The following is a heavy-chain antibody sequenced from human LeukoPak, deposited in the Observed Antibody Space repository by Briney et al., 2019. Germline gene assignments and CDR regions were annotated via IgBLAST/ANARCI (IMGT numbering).Heavy chain of an antibody. Sequence: PGGSLRLSCAASGFTFSSYGMHWVRQAPGKGLEWVAVISYDGSNKYYADSVKGRFTISRDNSKNTLYLQMNSLRAEDTAVYYCAKDSRADGYWYMDVWGKGTTVTVSS. V-gene: IGHV3-30*18. CDR3: AKDSRADGYWYMDV. CDR1: GFTFSSYG. CDR2: ISYDGSNK. D-gene: IGHD5-24*01. J-gene: IGHJ6*03.